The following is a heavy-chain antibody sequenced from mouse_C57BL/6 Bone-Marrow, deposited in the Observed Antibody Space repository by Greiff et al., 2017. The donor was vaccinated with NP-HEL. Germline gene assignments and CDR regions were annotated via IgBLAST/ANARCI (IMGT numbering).Heavy chain of an antibody. V-gene: IGHV14-4*01. CDR3: TPTTVVAKVDV. CDR2: IDPENGDT. CDR1: GFNIKDDY. D-gene: IGHD1-1*01. J-gene: IGHJ1*03. Sequence: EVQLVESGAELVRPGASVKLSCTASGFNIKDDYMHWVKQRPEQGLEWIGWIDPENGDTEYASKFQGKATITADTSSNTAYLQLSSLTSEDTAVYYCTPTTVVAKVDVWGTGTTVTVSS.